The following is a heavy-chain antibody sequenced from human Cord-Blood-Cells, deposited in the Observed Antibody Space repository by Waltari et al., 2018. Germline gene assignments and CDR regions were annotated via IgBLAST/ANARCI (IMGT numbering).Heavy chain of an antibody. CDR1: GYTFATYA. J-gene: IGHJ4*02. CDR2: LNAGNGNT. Sequence: QVQLVQPGAEVQKPGASVKVSCKASGYTFATYAMHWVRQAPGQRLEWMGWLNAGNGNTKYSQKFQGRVTITRDTSASTAYMELSSLRSEDTAVYYCARVLAARTLDYWGQGTLVTVSS. D-gene: IGHD6-6*01. CDR3: ARVLAARTLDY. V-gene: IGHV1-3*01.